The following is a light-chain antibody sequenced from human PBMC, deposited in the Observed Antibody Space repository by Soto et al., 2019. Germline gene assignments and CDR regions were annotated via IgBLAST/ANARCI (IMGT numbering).Light chain of an antibody. Sequence: IVLTHSPGTLALYPGERATLSCRASQSVSSSFLAWYQQKPGQAPRLLIYGASSRATGIPDRFSGSGSGTDFTLTISRLEPEDFAVYYCQQYYNLRPRFGQGTKVDI. CDR1: QSVSSSF. CDR3: QQYYNLRPR. J-gene: IGKJ1*01. CDR2: GAS. V-gene: IGKV3-20*01.